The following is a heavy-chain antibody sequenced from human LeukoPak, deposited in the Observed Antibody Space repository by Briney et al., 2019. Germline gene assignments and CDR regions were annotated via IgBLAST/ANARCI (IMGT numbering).Heavy chain of an antibody. V-gene: IGHV3-21*01. D-gene: IGHD6-13*01. CDR1: GFTFSSYT. CDR2: ISTSSSYI. CDR3: ARAAIAAARIYYYMDV. Sequence: GGSLRLSCEASGFTFSSYTMNWVRQAPGKGLEWVSSISTSSSYIHNADSVKGRFTISRDNAENSLYLQMNSLRAEDTAVYYCARAAIAAARIYYYMDVWGKGTTVTISS. J-gene: IGHJ6*03.